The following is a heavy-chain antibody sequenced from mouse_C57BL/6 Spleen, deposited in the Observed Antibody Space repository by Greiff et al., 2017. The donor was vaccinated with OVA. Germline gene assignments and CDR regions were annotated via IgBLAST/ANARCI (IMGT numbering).Heavy chain of an antibody. CDR2: IDPSDSYT. CDR3: ARAGGYDSFAY. D-gene: IGHD2-2*01. CDR1: GYTFTSYW. Sequence: VQLQQPGAELVRPGTSVKLSCTASGYTFTSYWMHWVKQRPGQGLEWIGVIDPSDSYTNYNQKFKGKATLTVDTSSSTAYMQLSSLTSEDSAVYYCARAGGYDSFAYWGQGTLVTVSA. V-gene: IGHV1-59*01. J-gene: IGHJ3*01.